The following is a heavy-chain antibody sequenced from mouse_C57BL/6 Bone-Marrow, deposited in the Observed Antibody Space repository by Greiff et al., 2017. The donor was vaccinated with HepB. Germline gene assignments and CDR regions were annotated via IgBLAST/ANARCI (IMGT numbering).Heavy chain of an antibody. Sequence: VQLQQPGAELVKPGASVKLSCKASGYTFTSYWMQWVKQRPGQGLEWIGEIDPSDSYTNYNQKFKGKATLTVDTSSSTAYMQLSSLTSEDSAVYYCARRGYGSPGVWGTGTTVTVSS. D-gene: IGHD1-1*01. V-gene: IGHV1-50*01. J-gene: IGHJ1*03. CDR3: ARRGYGSPGV. CDR2: IDPSDSYT. CDR1: GYTFTSYW.